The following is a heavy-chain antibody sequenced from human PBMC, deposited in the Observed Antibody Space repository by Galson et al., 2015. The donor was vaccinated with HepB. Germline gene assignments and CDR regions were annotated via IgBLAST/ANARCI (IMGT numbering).Heavy chain of an antibody. CDR2: IIPILGIA. D-gene: IGHD3-3*01. Sequence: SVKVSCKASGGTFSSYAISWVRQAPGQGLEWMGRIIPILGIANYAQKFQGRVTITAGKSTSTAYMELSSLRSEDTAVYYCARDSGVASGYSNWFDPWGQGTLVTVSS. J-gene: IGHJ5*02. CDR3: ARDSGVASGYSNWFDP. V-gene: IGHV1-69*04. CDR1: GGTFSSYA.